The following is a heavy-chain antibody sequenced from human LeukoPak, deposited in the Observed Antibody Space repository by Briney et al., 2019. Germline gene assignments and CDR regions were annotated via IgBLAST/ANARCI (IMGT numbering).Heavy chain of an antibody. Sequence: SETLSLTCTVSGGSISSYYWSWIRQPPGKGLEWIGYIYYSGSTNYNPSLKSRVTISVDTSKNQFSLKLSSVTAADTGVYYCARSGPDALLRFLEWSQDYYGMDVWGQGTTVTVSS. CDR2: IYYSGST. CDR1: GGSISSYY. CDR3: ARSGPDALLRFLEWSQDYYGMDV. V-gene: IGHV4-59*01. J-gene: IGHJ6*02. D-gene: IGHD3-3*01.